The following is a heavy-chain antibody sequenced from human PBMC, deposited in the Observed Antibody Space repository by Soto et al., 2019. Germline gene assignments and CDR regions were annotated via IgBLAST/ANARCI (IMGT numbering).Heavy chain of an antibody. CDR1: GFTFSRYW. CDR3: ARGERSDYYYYDMYV. V-gene: IGHV3-74*01. CDR2: INSDGTST. Sequence: GGSLRLSCAATGFTFSRYWMHWVRQAPGKGLVWVSRINSDGTSTNYADSVKGRFTISRDNAKNTLYLQMNSLRAEDTAVYFCARGERSDYYYYDMYVCGQGTTVTVSS. J-gene: IGHJ6*02.